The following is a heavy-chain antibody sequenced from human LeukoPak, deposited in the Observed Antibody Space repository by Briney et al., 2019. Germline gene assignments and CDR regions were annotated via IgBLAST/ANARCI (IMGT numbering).Heavy chain of an antibody. Sequence: SETLSLTCAVYGGSFSGYYWSWIRQPPEKGLEWIGEINHSGSTNYNPSLKSRVTISVDTSKNQFSLKLSSVTAADTAVYYCARHFQRSWWQDIVVVVAASSAWFDPWGQGTLVTVSS. CDR2: INHSGST. CDR1: GGSFSGYY. CDR3: ARHFQRSWWQDIVVVVAASSAWFDP. V-gene: IGHV4-34*01. J-gene: IGHJ5*02. D-gene: IGHD2-15*01.